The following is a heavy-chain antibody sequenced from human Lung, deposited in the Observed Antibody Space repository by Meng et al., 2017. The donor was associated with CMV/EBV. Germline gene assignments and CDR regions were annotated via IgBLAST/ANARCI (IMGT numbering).Heavy chain of an antibody. D-gene: IGHD4-17*01. J-gene: IGHJ4*02. V-gene: IGHV3-30*04. CDR2: ISYDGSTK. CDR3: ARHLYGDEYFLDY. Sequence: GESLKISCRVSGLRFSDHAMHWVRQAPGKGLEWVAVISYDGSTKYFADSAKGRFTISRDNSRNTLFLQMNSLRPQDTAVYYCARHLYGDEYFLDYWGQGTRVTVSS. CDR1: GLRFSDHA.